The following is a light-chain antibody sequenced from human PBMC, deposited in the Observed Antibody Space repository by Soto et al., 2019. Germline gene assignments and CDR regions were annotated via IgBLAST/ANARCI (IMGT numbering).Light chain of an antibody. CDR2: DVN. CDR1: ISDIGGYNF. V-gene: IGLV2-14*01. CDR3: ASYTRTTTLV. J-gene: IGLJ2*01. Sequence: QSVLTQPASVSGSPGQSITISCTGTISDIGGYNFISWYQHHPGKAPKLVIYDVNNRPSGISYRFSGSKSGNTASLTISGLKAEDEAAYYCASYTRTTTLVFGGGTKVTVL.